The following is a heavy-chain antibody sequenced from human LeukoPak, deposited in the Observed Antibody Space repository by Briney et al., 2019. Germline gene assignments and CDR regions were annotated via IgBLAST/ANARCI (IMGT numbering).Heavy chain of an antibody. CDR2: IYYSGST. J-gene: IGHJ6*03. D-gene: IGHD6-19*01. CDR1: GGSISSSSYY. Sequence: SSETLSLTCTVSGGSISSSSYYWGWIRQPPGKGLEWIGSIYYSGSTYYNPSLKSRVTISVDTSKNQFSLKLSSVTAADTAVYYCARRSSVAGTFVWEYYYYMDVWGKGTTVTVSS. CDR3: ARRSSVAGTFVWEYYYYMDV. V-gene: IGHV4-39*01.